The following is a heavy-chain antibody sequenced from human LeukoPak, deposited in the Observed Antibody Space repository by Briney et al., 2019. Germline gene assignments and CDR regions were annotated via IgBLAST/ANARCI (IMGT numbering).Heavy chain of an antibody. J-gene: IGHJ4*02. Sequence: PSETLSLTCTVSGGSISSYYWSWIRQPPGKGLEWIGYIYYSGSTNYNPSLKSRVTISVATSKNQFSLKLSSVTAADTAVYYCARDALSSRPLNYFDYWGQGTLVTVSS. CDR1: GGSISSYY. CDR2: IYYSGST. CDR3: ARDALSSRPLNYFDY. D-gene: IGHD6-13*01. V-gene: IGHV4-59*01.